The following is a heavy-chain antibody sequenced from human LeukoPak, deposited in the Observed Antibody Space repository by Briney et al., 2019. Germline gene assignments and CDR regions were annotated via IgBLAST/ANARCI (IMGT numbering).Heavy chain of an antibody. Sequence: ASVKVSCKASGGTFSSYAISWVRQAPGQGLEWMGGIIPIFGTANYAQKFQGRVTITADESTSTAYMELSSLRAEDTAVYYCAMGGYYDSSGYPTSDYWGQGTLVTVSS. CDR2: IIPIFGTA. J-gene: IGHJ4*02. V-gene: IGHV1-69*13. D-gene: IGHD3-22*01. CDR3: AMGGYYDSSGYPTSDY. CDR1: GGTFSSYA.